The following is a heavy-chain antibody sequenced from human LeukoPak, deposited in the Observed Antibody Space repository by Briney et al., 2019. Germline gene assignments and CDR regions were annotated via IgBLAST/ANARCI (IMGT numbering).Heavy chain of an antibody. CDR1: GFIFSDYY. CDR3: ARDQEWELLGWLDY. CDR2: ISSSGSTI. J-gene: IGHJ4*02. Sequence: PGGSLRLSCAASGFIFSDYYMSWIRQAPGKGLEWVSYISSSGSTIYYADSVKGRFTISRDNAKNSLYLQMNSLRAEDTAVYYCARDQEWELLGWLDYWGQGTLVTVSS. V-gene: IGHV3-11*01. D-gene: IGHD1-26*01.